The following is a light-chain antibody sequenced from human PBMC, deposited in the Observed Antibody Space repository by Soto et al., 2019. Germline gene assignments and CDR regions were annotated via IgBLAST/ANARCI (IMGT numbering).Light chain of an antibody. J-gene: IGKJ5*01. Sequence: EIVLTQSPATLSVSPGDSATLSCRANKSISSNLAWYQQQPGQGPRLLIYGASTRPTGIPARFSGSGSGTDFTLTISSLQSEDFAVYYCQQYQNWPPITFGQGTRLQIK. CDR2: GAS. CDR1: KSISSN. V-gene: IGKV3-15*01. CDR3: QQYQNWPPIT.